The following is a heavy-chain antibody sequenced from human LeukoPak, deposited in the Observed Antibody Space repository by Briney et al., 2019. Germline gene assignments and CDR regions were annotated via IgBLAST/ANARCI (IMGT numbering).Heavy chain of an antibody. CDR3: AREYDILTY. CDR2: IKQDGSEK. CDR1: GFTFSSYS. J-gene: IGHJ4*02. Sequence: PGGSLRLSCAASGFTFSSYSMNWVRQAPGKGLEWVANIKQDGSEKYYVDSVKGRFTISRDNAKNSLYLQMNSLRAEDTAVYYCAREYDILTYWGQGTLVTVSS. D-gene: IGHD3-9*01. V-gene: IGHV3-7*01.